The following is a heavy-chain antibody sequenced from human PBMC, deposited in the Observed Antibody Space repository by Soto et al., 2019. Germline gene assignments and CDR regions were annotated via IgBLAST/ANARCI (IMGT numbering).Heavy chain of an antibody. Sequence: GGSLRLSCAPSGFTFSNYAMHWVRQAPGKGLEWVAVISYDGSNKYYADSVKGRFTISRDNSKNTLYLQMNSLRAEDTAVHYCARDKRDLRFLEWSYYFDYWGQGTLVTVSS. J-gene: IGHJ4*02. CDR1: GFTFSNYA. CDR2: ISYDGSNK. CDR3: ARDKRDLRFLEWSYYFDY. D-gene: IGHD3-3*01. V-gene: IGHV3-30-3*01.